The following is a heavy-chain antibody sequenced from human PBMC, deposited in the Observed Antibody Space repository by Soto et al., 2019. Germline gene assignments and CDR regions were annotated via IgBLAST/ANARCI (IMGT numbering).Heavy chain of an antibody. Sequence: LLKGSCKTSGYRISGYYMHCGRQAPGQGLEWMGWINPNSGGTNYAQKFQGRVTMTRDTSISTAYMELSRLRSDDTAVYYCARSESSSGPLPDIWGQGTIVTVSS. CDR2: INPNSGGT. D-gene: IGHD3-22*01. V-gene: IGHV1-2*02. J-gene: IGHJ3*02. CDR3: ARSESSSGPLPDI. CDR1: GYRISGYY.